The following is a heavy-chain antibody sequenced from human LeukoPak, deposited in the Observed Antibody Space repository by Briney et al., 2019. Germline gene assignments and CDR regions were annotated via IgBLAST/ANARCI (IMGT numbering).Heavy chain of an antibody. Sequence: ASVKVSCKASGGTFSSYAISWVRQAPGQGLEWMGGIIPIFGTANYAQKFQGRVTITADESTSTAYMELSSLRSEDTAVYYCARNVLLWFGGLTHDAFDIWGQGTMVTVSS. CDR2: IIPIFGTA. CDR1: GGTFSSYA. CDR3: ARNVLLWFGGLTHDAFDI. J-gene: IGHJ3*02. D-gene: IGHD3-10*01. V-gene: IGHV1-69*13.